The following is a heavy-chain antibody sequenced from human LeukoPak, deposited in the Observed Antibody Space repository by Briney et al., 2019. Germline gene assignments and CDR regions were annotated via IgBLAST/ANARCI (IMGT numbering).Heavy chain of an antibody. J-gene: IGHJ6*02. Sequence: GGSLRLSCAASGFTFSSYSMNWVRQAPGQGLEWFSSISSSSSYIYYAESVKDRFTISRDNAKNTLYLQMNSLRAEDTAVYYCARDESGYYGSGGYYGMDVWGQGTTVTVSS. D-gene: IGHD3-10*01. CDR3: ARDESGYYGSGGYYGMDV. V-gene: IGHV3-21*01. CDR1: GFTFSSYS. CDR2: ISSSSSYI.